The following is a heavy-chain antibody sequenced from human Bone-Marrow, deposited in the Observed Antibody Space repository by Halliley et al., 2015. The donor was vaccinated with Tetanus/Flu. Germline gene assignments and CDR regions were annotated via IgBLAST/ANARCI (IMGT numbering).Heavy chain of an antibody. V-gene: IGHV4-59*01. Sequence: EWIGYAYYRDSGTTNYNPSLRGRVTTSGDRSKNQVSLRLSSVTSADAGVYYCASDYINYALDTWGQGTLVTVPS. J-gene: IGHJ5*02. CDR2: AYYRDSGTT. D-gene: IGHD3-16*01. CDR3: ASDYINYALDT.